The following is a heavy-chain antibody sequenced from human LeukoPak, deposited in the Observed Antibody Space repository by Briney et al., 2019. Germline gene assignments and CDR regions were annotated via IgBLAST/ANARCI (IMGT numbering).Heavy chain of an antibody. D-gene: IGHD3-3*01. J-gene: IGHJ6*02. Sequence: PGGSLRLSCAASGFTFIYFAMNWVRGPPGKGLEWVSTISGSGDGTYYADSVKGRFTISRDNSKNTLFLQMSSLSADDTALYYFAKAGADYDFWSGSGHHLGMDVWGQGTTVTVSS. CDR1: GFTFIYFA. CDR3: AKAGADYDFWSGSGHHLGMDV. CDR2: ISGSGDGT. V-gene: IGHV3-23*01.